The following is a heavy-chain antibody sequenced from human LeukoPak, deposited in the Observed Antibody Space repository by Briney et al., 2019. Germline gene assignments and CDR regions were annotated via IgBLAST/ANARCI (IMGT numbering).Heavy chain of an antibody. J-gene: IGHJ4*02. CDR2: IYFTGST. CDR3: ARQEARVVAASPFDY. V-gene: IGHV4-61*01. Sequence: SETLSLTCTVSGGSVSSGSYYWSWIRQPPGKGLEWIGYIYFTGSTNYNPSLKSRVTISVDTSKNQFSLKLSSVTAADTAVYYCARQEARVVAASPFDYWGQGTLVTVSS. D-gene: IGHD2-15*01. CDR1: GGSVSSGSYY.